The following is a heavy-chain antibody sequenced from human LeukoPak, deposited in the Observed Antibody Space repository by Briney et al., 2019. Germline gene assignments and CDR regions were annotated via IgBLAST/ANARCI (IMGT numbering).Heavy chain of an antibody. V-gene: IGHV4-59*01. D-gene: IGHD5-24*01. Sequence: SETLSLTCTVSGGSISSYYWSWIRQPPGKGLEWIGYIYYSGSTNYNPSPKSRVTISVDTSKNQFSLKLSSVTAADTAVYYCARSRDGYNPWGQGTLVTVSS. CDR2: IYYSGST. CDR1: GGSISSYY. J-gene: IGHJ4*02. CDR3: ARSRDGYNP.